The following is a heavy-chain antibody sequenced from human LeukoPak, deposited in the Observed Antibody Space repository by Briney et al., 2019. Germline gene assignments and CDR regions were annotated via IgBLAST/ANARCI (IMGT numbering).Heavy chain of an antibody. CDR2: INWNGGST. CDR3: ATRRGYYGSGSSYCFDY. CDR1: GFTFDDYG. J-gene: IGHJ4*02. V-gene: IGHV3-20*04. Sequence: GGSLRLSCAASGFTFDDYGMSWVRQAPGKGLEWVSGINWNGGSTGYADSVKGRFTISRDNAKNSLYLQMNSLRAEGTALYYCATRRGYYGSGSSYCFDYWGQGTLVTVSS. D-gene: IGHD3-10*01.